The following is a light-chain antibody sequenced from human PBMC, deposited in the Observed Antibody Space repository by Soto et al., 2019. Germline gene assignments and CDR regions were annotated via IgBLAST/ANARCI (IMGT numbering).Light chain of an antibody. CDR3: SSYTSSSTWV. V-gene: IGLV2-14*01. J-gene: IGLJ3*02. CDR1: SSDVGAYNF. Sequence: QSVLTQPASVSGSPGQSITISCTGTSSDVGAYNFVSWYQQHPGKAPKVMIYEVNNRPSGVSNHFSGSKSGNTASLTISGLQAEDEADYYCSSYTSSSTWVFGGG. CDR2: EVN.